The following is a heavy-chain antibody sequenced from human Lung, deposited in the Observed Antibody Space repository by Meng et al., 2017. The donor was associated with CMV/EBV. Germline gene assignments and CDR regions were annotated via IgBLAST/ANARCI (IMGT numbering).Heavy chain of an antibody. CDR1: GITFSRYA. CDR3: AKHNSRVVIGGGVDY. D-gene: IGHD3-3*01. Sequence: SXAASGITFSRYAMSWVRQAPGKGLEWVSGLSFGGGDTDYADSVKGRFTISRDNSKNTLYLQMNSLRAEDTAVYYCAKHNSRVVIGGGVDYWGQGTXVTVSS. CDR2: LSFGGGDT. V-gene: IGHV3-23*01. J-gene: IGHJ4*02.